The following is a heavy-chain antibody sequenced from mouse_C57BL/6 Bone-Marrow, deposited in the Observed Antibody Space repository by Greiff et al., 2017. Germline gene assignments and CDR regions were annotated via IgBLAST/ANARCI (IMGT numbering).Heavy chain of an antibody. Sequence: QVQLQQPGAELVKPGASVKMSCKASGYTFTSYWITWVKQRPGQGLEWIGDIYPGSGSTNYNEKFKSKATLTVDTSSSTADMQLSSLTSEDSAVYYCAREGTGWAWFAYWGQGTLVTVSA. CDR1: GYTFTSYW. CDR3: AREGTGWAWFAY. J-gene: IGHJ3*01. V-gene: IGHV1-55*01. CDR2: IYPGSGST. D-gene: IGHD4-1*01.